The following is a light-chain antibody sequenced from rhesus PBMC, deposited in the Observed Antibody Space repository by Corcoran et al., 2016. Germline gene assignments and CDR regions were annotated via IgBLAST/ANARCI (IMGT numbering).Light chain of an antibody. Sequence: DILMTQSPSSLSASVGYTVTITCRASQGISSSLNWFQQKPGKAPKLLLYAASNLATWVPSRFSGSGSGTDFTLPISSLQPEDFAVYYCLQHNSYPLTFGGGTKVELK. CDR1: QGISSS. CDR2: AAS. J-gene: IGKJ4*01. CDR3: LQHNSYPLT. V-gene: IGKV1-28*03.